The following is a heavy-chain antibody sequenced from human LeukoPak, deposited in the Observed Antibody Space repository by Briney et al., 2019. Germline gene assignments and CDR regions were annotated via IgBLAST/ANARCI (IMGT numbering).Heavy chain of an antibody. J-gene: IGHJ5*02. V-gene: IGHV4-34*01. D-gene: IGHD3-10*01. CDR1: GGSFSGYY. CDR2: INHSGST. Sequence: SETLSLTCAVYGGSFSGYYWSWIRQPPGKGLEWIGEINHSGSTNYNPSLKSRVTISVDTSKNQFSLKLSSVTAADTAVYYCARGLRTMVRGVNRWFDPWGQGTLVTVSS. CDR3: ARGLRTMVRGVNRWFDP.